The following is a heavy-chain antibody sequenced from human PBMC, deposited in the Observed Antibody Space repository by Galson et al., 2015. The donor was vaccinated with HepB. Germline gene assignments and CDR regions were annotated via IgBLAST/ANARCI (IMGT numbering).Heavy chain of an antibody. Sequence: SLRLSCAASGFTFSYYGMSWVRQAPGKGLEWISAITPSGDNTYSADSMKGRFTISRDNSRSTLFLQMNSLRAGDTAIYFCAKVFPEKTDGWYRQALYYFDSWGQGTRVTVSS. V-gene: IGHV3-23*01. J-gene: IGHJ4*02. CDR1: GFTFSYYG. CDR3: AKVFPEKTDGWYRQALYYFDS. D-gene: IGHD6-19*01. CDR2: ITPSGDNT.